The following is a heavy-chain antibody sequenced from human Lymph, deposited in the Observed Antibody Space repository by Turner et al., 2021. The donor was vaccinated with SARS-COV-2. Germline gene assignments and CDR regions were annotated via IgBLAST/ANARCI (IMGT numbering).Heavy chain of an antibody. CDR3: ARVYGDYVP. V-gene: IGHV3-66*01. Sequence: EVQLVESGGGLVQPGGSLRLSCAASGFTVSSNYMTWVRQATGKGLEWVSLIYPGGSTYYADSVKGRFTISRDNSKNTLYLKMNSLRAEDTAVYYCARVYGDYVPWGQGTLVTVSS. J-gene: IGHJ5*02. CDR2: IYPGGST. D-gene: IGHD4-17*01. CDR1: GFTVSSNY.